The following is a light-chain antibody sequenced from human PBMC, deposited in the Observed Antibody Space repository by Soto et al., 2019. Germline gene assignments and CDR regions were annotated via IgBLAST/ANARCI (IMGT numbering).Light chain of an antibody. J-gene: IGLJ1*01. CDR3: SSYAGSNRI. V-gene: IGLV2-8*01. Sequence: QSALTQPPSASGSPGQSVTISCTGTSSDVGGYNYVSWYQQHPGKALKLMIYEVSKRPSGVPDRFSGSKSGNTASLAVSGLQAEDEADYYCSSYAGSNRIFGTGTKVTVL. CDR2: EVS. CDR1: SSDVGGYNY.